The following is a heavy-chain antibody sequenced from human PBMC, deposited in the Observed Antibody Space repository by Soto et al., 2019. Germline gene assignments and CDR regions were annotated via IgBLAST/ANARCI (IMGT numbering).Heavy chain of an antibody. V-gene: IGHV3-23*01. J-gene: IGHJ4*02. D-gene: IGHD3-10*01. Sequence: GGSLRLSCAASGFTFSSYAMSWVRQAPGKGLEWVSAISGSGGSTYYADSVKGRFTISRDNSKNTPYLQMNSLRAEDTAVYYCAKDQKPYGSGNYDPYYFDYWGQGTLVTVSS. CDR3: AKDQKPYGSGNYDPYYFDY. CDR1: GFTFSSYA. CDR2: ISGSGGST.